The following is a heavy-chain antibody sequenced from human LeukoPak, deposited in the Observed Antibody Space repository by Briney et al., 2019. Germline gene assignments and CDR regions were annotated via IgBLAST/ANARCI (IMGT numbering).Heavy chain of an antibody. CDR3: ARATLLGLPAATLGSAFDI. CDR1: GYTFTSYG. D-gene: IGHD2-2*01. Sequence: ASVKVSCXASGYTFTSYGISWVRQAPGQGLEWMGWISAHNGNTNYAQKLQGRVTMTTDTSTSTAYMELRSLRSDDTAVYYCARATLLGLPAATLGSAFDIWGQGTMVTVSS. CDR2: ISAHNGNT. V-gene: IGHV1-18*01. J-gene: IGHJ3*02.